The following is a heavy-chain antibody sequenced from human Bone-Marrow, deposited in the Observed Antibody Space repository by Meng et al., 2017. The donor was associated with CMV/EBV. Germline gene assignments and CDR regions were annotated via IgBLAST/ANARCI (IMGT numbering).Heavy chain of an antibody. CDR1: GFTFSSYA. CDR3: ARVDPGFSVGATVY. CDR2: IYGSGTT. V-gene: IGHV3-66*01. D-gene: IGHD1-26*01. Sequence: GESLKISCTASGFTFSSYAMSWVRQAPGKGLECVSVIYGSGTTYYADSVKGRFTISRDNSKNTLYLQMNSLRAEDTAVYYCARVDPGFSVGATVYWGQGTRVTVSS. J-gene: IGHJ4*02.